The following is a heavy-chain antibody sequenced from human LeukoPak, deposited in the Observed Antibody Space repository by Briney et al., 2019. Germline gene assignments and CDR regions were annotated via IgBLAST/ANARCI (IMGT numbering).Heavy chain of an antibody. CDR1: GFISDHYA. V-gene: IGHV3-43*02. Sequence: PGGSLRLSCAASGFISDHYAMHWVRHAPGKGLEWVSLISGDGGGTYYTDSVRGRFTIFRDNSKNSLYLQMNGLTTEDTALYYCAKESDAFDLRGQGTMVSVSS. J-gene: IGHJ3*01. CDR2: ISGDGGGT. CDR3: AKESDAFDL.